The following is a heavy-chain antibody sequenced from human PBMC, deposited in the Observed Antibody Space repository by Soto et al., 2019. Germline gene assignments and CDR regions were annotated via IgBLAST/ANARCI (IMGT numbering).Heavy chain of an antibody. D-gene: IGHD5-12*01. V-gene: IGHV1-46*01. CDR3: TRNSGYYNWFDP. CDR1: GYTFSNYY. J-gene: IGHJ5*02. Sequence: QVQLVQSGAEVKKPGASVKVSCKASGYTFSNYYIHWVRQAPGQGPEWVGIINPSGGSTTYAQKFQGRVSMTMDTSTSTVYLEVSSLTSEDTALYYCTRNSGYYNWFDPWGQGTLVTVSS. CDR2: INPSGGST.